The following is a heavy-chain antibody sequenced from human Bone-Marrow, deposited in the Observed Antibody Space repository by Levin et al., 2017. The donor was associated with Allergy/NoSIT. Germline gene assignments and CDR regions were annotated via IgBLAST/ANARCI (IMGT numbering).Heavy chain of an antibody. CDR1: GFTFSSYA. CDR3: AKDYGAIKGVFDY. Sequence: GESLKISCAASGFTFSSYAMSWVRQAPGKGLEWVSAISGSGGSTYYADSVKGRFTISRDNSKNTLYLQMNSLRAEDTAVYYCAKDYGAIKGVFDYWGQGTLVTVSS. V-gene: IGHV3-23*01. J-gene: IGHJ4*02. D-gene: IGHD2-21*01. CDR2: ISGSGGST.